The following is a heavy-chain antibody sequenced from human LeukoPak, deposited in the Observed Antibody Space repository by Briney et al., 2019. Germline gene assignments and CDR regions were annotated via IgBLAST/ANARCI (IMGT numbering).Heavy chain of an antibody. CDR2: INEDGREY. Sequence: GGSLRRSCEVSGFRFSDYWMGWVRQAPGKGLEWVANINEDGREYYYVDSVKGRITISRHNAKNSLYLQMTSLRADDTAVYYCARGGDPGSIDYWGQGTLVTVSS. D-gene: IGHD3-10*01. CDR1: GFRFSDYW. CDR3: ARGGDPGSIDY. V-gene: IGHV3-7*01. J-gene: IGHJ4*02.